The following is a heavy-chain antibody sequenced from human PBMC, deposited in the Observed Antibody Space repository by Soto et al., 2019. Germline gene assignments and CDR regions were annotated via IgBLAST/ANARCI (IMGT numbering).Heavy chain of an antibody. V-gene: IGHV1-18*01. CDR1: GYTFTSYG. D-gene: IGHD3-3*01. CDR2: ISAYNGNT. J-gene: IGHJ2*01. CDR3: ARTEDVWTGSSQYWYFDL. Sequence: QVQLVQSGAEVKKPGASVKVSCKASGYTFTSYGISWVRQAPGQGLEWMGWISAYNGNTNYAQKLQGRVTMTTDTSTSTASLQLRTLRSDDTAGYYCARTEDVWTGSSQYWYFDLWGRGTLVTVSS.